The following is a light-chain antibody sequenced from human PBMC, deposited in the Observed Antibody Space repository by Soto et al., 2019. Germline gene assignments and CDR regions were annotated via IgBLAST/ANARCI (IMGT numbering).Light chain of an antibody. J-gene: IGKJ4*01. V-gene: IGKV3-11*01. Sequence: EIVLTQSPATLSLSPGERATLSCRASQSVSSHLAWYKQKPGHAPRLHIYGASNRATGIPARLSGSGSGTDFILTIGSLEPEDFAVYYCQQRSNWPPFTFGGGTKVEIK. CDR1: QSVSSH. CDR3: QQRSNWPPFT. CDR2: GAS.